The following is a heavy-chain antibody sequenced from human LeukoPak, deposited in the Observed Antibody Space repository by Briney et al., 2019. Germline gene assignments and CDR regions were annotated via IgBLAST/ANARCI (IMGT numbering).Heavy chain of an antibody. V-gene: IGHV3-66*01. CDR2: IYSGGST. J-gene: IGHJ4*02. D-gene: IGHD3-22*01. CDR3: ARDHPESDYYDSRGGFDY. Sequence: GGSLRLSCAASGFTVSSNYMSWVRQAPGKGLEWVSVIYSGGSTYYADSVKGRFTISRDNSKNTLYLQMNSLRAEDTAVYYCARDHPESDYYDSRGGFDYWGQGTLVTVSS. CDR1: GFTVSSNY.